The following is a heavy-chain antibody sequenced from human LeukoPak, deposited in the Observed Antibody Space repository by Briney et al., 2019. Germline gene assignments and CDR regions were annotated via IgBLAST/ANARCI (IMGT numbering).Heavy chain of an antibody. V-gene: IGHV4-39*01. Sequence: SETLSLTCTVSGGSISSTSSYWGWIRQPPGEGLEWIGSISYSGSTYYNPSLKSRVTISVDTSKNQFSLKLSSVTAADTAVYYCARLVGSYCGGDCYSDFDYWGQGTLVTVSS. CDR2: ISYSGST. D-gene: IGHD2-21*02. CDR3: ARLVGSYCGGDCYSDFDY. CDR1: GGSISSTSSY. J-gene: IGHJ4*02.